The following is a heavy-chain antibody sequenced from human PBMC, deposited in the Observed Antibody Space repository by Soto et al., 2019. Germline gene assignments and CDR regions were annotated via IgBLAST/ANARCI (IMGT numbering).Heavy chain of an antibody. CDR1: GGTFRNSA. CDR3: ARDNDRPQLGGNYYYILDV. J-gene: IGHJ6*02. Sequence: QVQLEQSGAAVKKPGSSVKVSCKASGGTFRNSAISWVRQAPGQGLEWMGGIMPIFRTPDYAHNFQGRVTITADESTSTAYMELSGLRSDDTAVYYCARDNDRPQLGGNYYYILDVWGHGTTVTVSS. V-gene: IGHV1-69*12. D-gene: IGHD1-1*01. CDR2: IMPIFRTP.